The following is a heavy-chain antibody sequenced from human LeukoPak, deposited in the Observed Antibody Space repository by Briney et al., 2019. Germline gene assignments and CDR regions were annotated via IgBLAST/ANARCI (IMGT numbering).Heavy chain of an antibody. D-gene: IGHD3-3*01. CDR1: GFTFSSYG. Sequence: GGSLRLSCAASGFTFSSYGMHWVRQAPGKGLEWVAVISYDGSNKYYADSVKGRFTISRDNSKNTPYLQMNSLGAEDTALYYCAKAYEYYYYYGMDVWGQGTTVTVSS. CDR2: ISYDGSNK. V-gene: IGHV3-30*18. J-gene: IGHJ6*02. CDR3: AKAYEYYYYYGMDV.